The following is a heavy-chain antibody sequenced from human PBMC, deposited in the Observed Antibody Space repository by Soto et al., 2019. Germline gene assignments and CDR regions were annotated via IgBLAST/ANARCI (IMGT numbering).Heavy chain of an antibody. D-gene: IGHD1-1*01. CDR3: ARDPRVEHAFDI. V-gene: IGHV1-18*04. J-gene: IGHJ3*02. Sequence: GASVKVSCKASGYTFTGYYMHWVRQAPGQGLEWMGWINANNGNTNYAQKLQGRVTMTTDTSTSTAYMELRSLRSDDTAVYYCARDPRVEHAFDIWGQGTMVTVSS. CDR1: GYTFTGYY. CDR2: INANNGNT.